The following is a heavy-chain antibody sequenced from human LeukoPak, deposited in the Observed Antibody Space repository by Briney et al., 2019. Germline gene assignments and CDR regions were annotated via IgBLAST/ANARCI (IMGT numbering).Heavy chain of an antibody. CDR2: ISGSGGST. J-gene: IGHJ4*02. V-gene: IGHV3-23*01. D-gene: IGHD4-17*01. CDR3: AKDSLTVTPHYFDY. CDR1: GFTFSSYG. Sequence: GGSLRLSCAASGFTFSSYGMSWVPQAPGKGLEWVSAISGSGGSTYYADSVKGRFTISRDNSKNTLYLQMNSLRAEHTAVYYCAKDSLTVTPHYFDYWGQGTLVTVSS.